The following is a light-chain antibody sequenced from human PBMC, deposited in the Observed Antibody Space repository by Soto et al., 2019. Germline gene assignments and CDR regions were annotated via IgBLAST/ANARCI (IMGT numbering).Light chain of an antibody. CDR3: LQANSVPLS. J-gene: IGKJ5*01. CDR1: QTISTN. CDR2: AAS. V-gene: IGKV1-12*01. Sequence: DIQMTQSPSSVSASVGDRVTITCRASQTISTNLAWYQQKPGTAPKLLIYAASSLQSGVPPRFSGSGSGTDFTLTISSLQPEDFAIYYCLQANSVPLSFGQGTRLEIK.